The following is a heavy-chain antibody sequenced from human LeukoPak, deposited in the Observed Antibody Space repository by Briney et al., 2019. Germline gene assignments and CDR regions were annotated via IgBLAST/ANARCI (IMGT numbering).Heavy chain of an antibody. Sequence: ASVKVSCKTSGYTFTSYGISWVRQAPGQGLEWMGWISAYNGNTNYAQKVQGRVTMTTDTSTSTAYMELRSLRSDDTAVYYCARDRVAVAVSDYWGQGTLVTVSS. D-gene: IGHD6-19*01. J-gene: IGHJ4*02. CDR1: GYTFTSYG. CDR2: ISAYNGNT. CDR3: ARDRVAVAVSDY. V-gene: IGHV1-18*01.